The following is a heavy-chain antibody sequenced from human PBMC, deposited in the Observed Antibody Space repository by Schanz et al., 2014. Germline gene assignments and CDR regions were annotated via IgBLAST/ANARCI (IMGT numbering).Heavy chain of an antibody. CDR2: IIFTDGRT. J-gene: IGHJ4*02. Sequence: EVQLLESGGGLIQPGGSLRLSCAASGFSFGTYAMSWVRQAPGRGLEWVSIIFTDGRTYYADSVKGRFTISRDNFKGALYLQMSSLRAEDTAVYYCAKSLESCPGGRCSRGYFDYWGQGTLVTVSS. V-gene: IGHV3-23*03. CDR3: AKSLESCPGGRCSRGYFDY. D-gene: IGHD2-8*02. CDR1: GFSFGTYA.